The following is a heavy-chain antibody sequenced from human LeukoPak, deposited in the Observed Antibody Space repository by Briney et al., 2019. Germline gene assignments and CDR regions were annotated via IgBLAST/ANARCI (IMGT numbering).Heavy chain of an antibody. CDR2: INHSGST. CDR3: ARDEHLDSGSYYYGMDV. V-gene: IGHV4-34*01. J-gene: IGHJ6*02. Sequence: SETLSLTCAVYVGSFSGYYWSWIRQPPGKGLEWIGEINHSGSTNYNPSLKSRVTISVDTSKNQFSLKLSSVTAADTAVYYCARDEHLDSGSYYYGMDVWGQGTTVTVSS. CDR1: VGSFSGYY. D-gene: IGHD1-26*01.